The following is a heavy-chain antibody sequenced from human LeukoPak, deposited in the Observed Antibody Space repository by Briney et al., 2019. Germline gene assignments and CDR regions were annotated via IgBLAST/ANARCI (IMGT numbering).Heavy chain of an antibody. V-gene: IGHV4-30-4*08. D-gene: IGHD2-2*01. J-gene: IGHJ3*02. CDR3: ARARRVVPAALDAFDI. Sequence: SWIRQPPGKGLEWIGYIYYSGSTYYNPSLKSRVTISVDTSKNQFSLKLSSVTAADTAVYYCARARRVVPAALDAFDIWGQGTMVTVSS. CDR2: IYYSGST.